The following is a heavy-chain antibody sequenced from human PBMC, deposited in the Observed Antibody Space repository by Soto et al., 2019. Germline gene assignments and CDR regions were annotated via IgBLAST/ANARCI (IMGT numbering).Heavy chain of an antibody. Sequence: GSLRLSCAASGFTFSSYAMSWVRQAPGKGLEWVSAISGSGGSTYYADSVKGRFTISRDNSKNTLYLQMNSLRAEDTAVYYCAKDLEMATIEVGATGNWGQGTLDTVSS. J-gene: IGHJ4*02. V-gene: IGHV3-23*01. D-gene: IGHD1-26*01. CDR3: AKDLEMATIEVGATGN. CDR2: ISGSGGST. CDR1: GFTFSSYA.